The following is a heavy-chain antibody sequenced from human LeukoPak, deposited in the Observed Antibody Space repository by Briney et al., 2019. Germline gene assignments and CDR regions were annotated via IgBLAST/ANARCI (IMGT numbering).Heavy chain of an antibody. CDR1: GFTFSSYA. CDR2: ISYDGSNK. V-gene: IGHV3-30-3*01. D-gene: IGHD3-22*01. CDR3: ARDKWSSGYYGMDV. Sequence: GGSLRLSCAASGFTFSSYAMHWVRQAPGKGLEWVAVISYDGSNKYYADSVKGRFTISRDNSKNTLYLQMNSLRAEDTAVYYCARDKWSSGYYGMDVWGQGTTVTVSS. J-gene: IGHJ6*02.